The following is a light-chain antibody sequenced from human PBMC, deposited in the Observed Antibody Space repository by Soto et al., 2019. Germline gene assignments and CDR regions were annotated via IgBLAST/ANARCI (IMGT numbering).Light chain of an antibody. J-gene: IGLJ2*01. CDR3: SSYAGSNNFV. V-gene: IGLV2-8*01. Sequence: QSVLTQPPSASGSPGQSVTISCTGTSSDVGGYNYVSWYHQHPGKAPKLMIYEVSKRPSGVPDRFSGSKSGNTASLTVSGLQAEDEADYYCSSYAGSNNFVFGGGTKLTVL. CDR2: EVS. CDR1: SSDVGGYNY.